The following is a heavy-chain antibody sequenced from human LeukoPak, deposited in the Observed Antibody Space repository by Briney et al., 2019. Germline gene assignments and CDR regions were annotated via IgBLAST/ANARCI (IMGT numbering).Heavy chain of an antibody. D-gene: IGHD1-26*01. V-gene: IGHV3-74*03. CDR3: ARGPSHSGSYFVY. J-gene: IGHJ4*02. Sequence: GGSLRLSCAASGFTFNTYWMYWVRQGSGKGLVWVSRISSDGSRTEYADSVEGRFTISRDNAKNTLYLQMDSLRAEDTAVYYCARGPSHSGSYFVYWGQGILVTVSS. CDR1: GFTFNTYW. CDR2: ISSDGSRT.